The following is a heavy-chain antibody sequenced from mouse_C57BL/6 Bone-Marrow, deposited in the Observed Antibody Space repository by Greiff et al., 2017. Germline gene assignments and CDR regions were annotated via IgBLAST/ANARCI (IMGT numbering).Heavy chain of an antibody. Sequence: VKLVESGAELMKPGASVKLSCKATGYTFTGYWIEWVKQRPGHGLEWIGEILPGSGSTNYNEKFKGKATFTADTSSNTAYMQLSSLTTEDSAVYYCARGAYSNYVWYFDVWGTGTTVTVST. CDR3: ARGAYSNYVWYFDV. J-gene: IGHJ1*03. V-gene: IGHV1-9*01. D-gene: IGHD2-5*01. CDR2: ILPGSGST. CDR1: GYTFTGYW.